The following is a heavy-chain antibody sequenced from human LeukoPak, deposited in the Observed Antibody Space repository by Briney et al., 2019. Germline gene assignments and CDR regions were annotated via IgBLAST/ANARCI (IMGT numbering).Heavy chain of an antibody. D-gene: IGHD6-13*01. V-gene: IGHV3-23*01. Sequence: GGSLRLSCAASGSTFSSYAMTWVRQAPGKGLEWVSGISNSGGFTYYADSVKGRLTISRDNSKNTLYLQMNSLRAEDTALYYCAILYSTNYWGQGTLVTVSS. CDR2: ISNSGGFT. J-gene: IGHJ4*02. CDR1: GSTFSSYA. CDR3: AILYSTNY.